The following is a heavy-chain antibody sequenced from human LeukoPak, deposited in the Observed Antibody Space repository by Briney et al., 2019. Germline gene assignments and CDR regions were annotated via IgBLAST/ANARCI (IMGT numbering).Heavy chain of an antibody. CDR2: INHSGST. D-gene: IGHD3-9*01. V-gene: IGHV4-39*07. Sequence: SETLSLTCTVSGGSISSGSYYWSRIRQPPGKGLEWIGEINHSGSTNYNPSLKSRVTISVDTSKNQFSLKLSSVTAADTAVYYCARVRRVLRYFDWTPGGYYMDVWGKGTTVTISS. J-gene: IGHJ6*03. CDR3: ARVRRVLRYFDWTPGGYYMDV. CDR1: GGSISSGSYY.